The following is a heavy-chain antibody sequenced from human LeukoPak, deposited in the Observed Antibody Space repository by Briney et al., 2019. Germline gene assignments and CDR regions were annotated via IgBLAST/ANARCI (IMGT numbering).Heavy chain of an antibody. CDR1: GYPFTSYA. J-gene: IGHJ5*02. Sequence: GASVTVSCMASGYPFTSYAENWVRQAPGHGLEWMGWINTNTGNPTYAQGFTGRFVFSLDTSVSTAYLQISSLKAEDTAVYYCARRMSRGVVRGDPNSGRFDPWGQGTLVTVSS. V-gene: IGHV7-4-1*02. D-gene: IGHD3-10*01. CDR3: ARRMSRGVVRGDPNSGRFDP. CDR2: INTNTGNP.